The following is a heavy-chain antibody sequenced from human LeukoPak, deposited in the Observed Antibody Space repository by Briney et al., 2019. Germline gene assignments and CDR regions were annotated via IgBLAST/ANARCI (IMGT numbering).Heavy chain of an antibody. Sequence: PSETLSLTCTVSGGSISSYYWSWIRQPAGKGLEWIGRIYTSGSTNYNPSLKSRVTISVDTSKNQFSLKLSSVTAADTAVYYCAGTYYDFWSGSHYGMDVWGQGTTVTVSS. J-gene: IGHJ6*02. V-gene: IGHV4-4*07. CDR2: IYTSGST. CDR1: GGSISSYY. D-gene: IGHD3-3*01. CDR3: AGTYYDFWSGSHYGMDV.